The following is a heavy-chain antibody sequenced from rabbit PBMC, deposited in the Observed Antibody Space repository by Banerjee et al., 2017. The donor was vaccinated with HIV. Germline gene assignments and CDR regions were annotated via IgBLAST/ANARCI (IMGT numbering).Heavy chain of an antibody. Sequence: QEQLEESGGGLVQPEGSLTLTCTASGFSFNNKYVMCWVRQAPGKGLKWIACINSNTGYYVYASREKRPFTSSKFSSTTVTLQMPSMTAADTVSYCCARDSAGVIGWNFVLWGPGPLVTVS. D-gene: IGHD1-1*01. J-gene: IGHJ6*01. V-gene: IGHV1S45*01. CDR3: ARDSAGVIGWNFVL. CDR2: INSNTGYY. CDR1: GFSFNNKYV.